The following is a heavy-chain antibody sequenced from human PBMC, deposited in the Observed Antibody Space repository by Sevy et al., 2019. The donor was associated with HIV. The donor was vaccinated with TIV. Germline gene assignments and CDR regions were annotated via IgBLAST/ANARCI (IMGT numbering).Heavy chain of an antibody. J-gene: IGHJ4*02. V-gene: IGHV3-73*01. CDR3: GRQGVAAEIDY. CDR1: GFTFSVAA. CDR2: IRNKADSYAT. Sequence: GGSLRLSCAASGFTFSVAAVHWVRQASGKGLEWVGRIRNKADSYATSYAASVNGRFTISRDDSKNMAYLQMNSLKTEDTAVYFCGRQGVAAEIDYWGRGTLVTVSS. D-gene: IGHD6-13*01.